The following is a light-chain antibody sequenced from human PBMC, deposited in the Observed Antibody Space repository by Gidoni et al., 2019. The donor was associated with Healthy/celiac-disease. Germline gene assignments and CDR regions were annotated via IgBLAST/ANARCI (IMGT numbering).Light chain of an antibody. CDR2: DVS. CDR1: SRDVGSYNY. CDR3: CSYAGSYTLV. V-gene: IGLV2-11*01. J-gene: IGLJ2*01. Sequence: QPALPQPPSVSVSPAPSVTISCTGTSRDVGSYNYVSWYQQHPGNAPKRMIYDVSKRPPGVPDRFSGSKSGNTASLTSSGLQAEDEADYYCCSYAGSYTLVFGGGTKLTVL.